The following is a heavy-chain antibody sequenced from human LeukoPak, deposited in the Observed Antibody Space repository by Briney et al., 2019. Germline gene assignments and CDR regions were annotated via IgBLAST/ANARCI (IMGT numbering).Heavy chain of an antibody. CDR1: GGTFSSYT. J-gene: IGHJ4*02. CDR2: IIPILGIA. Sequence: SVKVSCKASGGTFSSYTISWVRQAPGQGLEWMGRIIPILGIANYAQKFQGRVTITADKPTSTAYMELSSLRSEDTAVYYCAREDRWVVVPAATFDYWGQGTLVTVSS. D-gene: IGHD2-2*01. V-gene: IGHV1-69*04. CDR3: AREDRWVVVPAATFDY.